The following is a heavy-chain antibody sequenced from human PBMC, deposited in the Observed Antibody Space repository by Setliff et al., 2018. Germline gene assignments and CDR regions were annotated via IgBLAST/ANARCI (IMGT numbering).Heavy chain of an antibody. CDR1: GLTFSSYG. V-gene: IGHV3-23*01. J-gene: IGHJ4*02. Sequence: GGSLGLSCAASGLTFSSYGMYWVRQAPGKGLEWVSAINSGGGNTYYADSVKGRFSISRDNSKNTLYLQMNSLRAEDTAVYYCAKKMGSGSFLFDYWGQGTLVTVSS. D-gene: IGHD1-26*01. CDR3: AKKMGSGSFLFDY. CDR2: INSGGGNT.